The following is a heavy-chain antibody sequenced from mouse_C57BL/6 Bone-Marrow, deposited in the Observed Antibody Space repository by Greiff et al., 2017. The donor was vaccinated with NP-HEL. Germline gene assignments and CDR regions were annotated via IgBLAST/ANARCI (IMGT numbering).Heavy chain of an antibody. CDR3: AREIYYGNYGAMDY. J-gene: IGHJ4*01. V-gene: IGHV5-16*01. D-gene: IGHD2-1*01. Sequence: EVMLVESEGGLVQPGRSMKLSCTASGFTFSDYYMAWVRQVPEKGLEWVANINYDGSSTYYLDSLKSRFIISRDNAKNILYLQMSSLKSEDTATYYCAREIYYGNYGAMDYWGQGTSVTVSS. CDR1: GFTFSDYY. CDR2: INYDGSST.